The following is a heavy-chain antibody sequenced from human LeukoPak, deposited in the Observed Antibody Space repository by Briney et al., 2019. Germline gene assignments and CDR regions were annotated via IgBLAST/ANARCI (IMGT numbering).Heavy chain of an antibody. J-gene: IGHJ4*02. CDR2: ISSSSSYI. V-gene: IGHV3-21*01. Sequence: GGSLRLSCAASGFTFSSYSMNWVRQAPGKGLEWVSSISSSSSYIYYADSVEGRFTISRDDAKNSLYLQMNSLRAEDTAVYYCARDERLPFDYWGQGTLVTVSS. D-gene: IGHD3-3*01. CDR3: ARDERLPFDY. CDR1: GFTFSSYS.